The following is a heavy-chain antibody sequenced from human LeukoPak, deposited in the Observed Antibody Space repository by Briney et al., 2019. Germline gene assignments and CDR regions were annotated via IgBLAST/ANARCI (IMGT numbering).Heavy chain of an antibody. J-gene: IGHJ3*02. V-gene: IGHV4-59*08. Sequence: KSSETQSLTCTASGGSISSYYWSWIRQPPGKGLEWIGYIYYSGSTNYNPSLKSRVTISVDTSKNQFSLKLSSVTAADTAVYYCARLGRTDAFDIWGQGTMVTVSS. CDR2: IYYSGST. CDR3: ARLGRTDAFDI. CDR1: GGSISSYY.